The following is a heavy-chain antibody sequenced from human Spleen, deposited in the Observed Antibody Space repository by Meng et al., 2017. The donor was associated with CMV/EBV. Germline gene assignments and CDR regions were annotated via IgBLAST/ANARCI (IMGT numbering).Heavy chain of an antibody. CDR3: ARDSPLYEYGMDA. CDR2: IYSDGRT. Sequence: GESLKISCAASGFLVINNYMSWVRQAPGKGLEWVSLIYSDGRTHYADSVKGRFTISRDITKNTVYLQMNSLRVEDSALYYCARDSPLYEYGMDAWGRGTTVTVSS. J-gene: IGHJ6*01. D-gene: IGHD3-3*01. CDR1: GFLVINNY. V-gene: IGHV3-53*01.